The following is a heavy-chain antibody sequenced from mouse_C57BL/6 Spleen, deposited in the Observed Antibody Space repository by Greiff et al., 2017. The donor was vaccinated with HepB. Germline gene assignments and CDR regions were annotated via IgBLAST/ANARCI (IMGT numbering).Heavy chain of an antibody. CDR3: AKPDGYYPHWYFDV. CDR2: ISSGGSYT. V-gene: IGHV5-6*01. D-gene: IGHD2-3*01. J-gene: IGHJ1*03. CDR1: GFTFSSYG. Sequence: EVKLVESGGDLVKPGGSLKLSCAASGFTFSSYGMSWVRQTPDKRLEWVATISSGGSYTYYPDSVKGRFTISRDNAKTPLYLQMAILKSEDTAMYYCAKPDGYYPHWYFDVWGTGTTVTVSS.